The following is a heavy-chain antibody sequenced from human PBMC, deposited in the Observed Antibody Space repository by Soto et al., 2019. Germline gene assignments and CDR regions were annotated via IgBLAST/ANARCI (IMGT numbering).Heavy chain of an antibody. Sequence: QVQLVESGGGVVQPGRSLRLSCAASGFTFSHYAMHWVRQAPGKGLEWVALMSYDGSNEYYADSVKGRFTISRDNSTNTLYLQMNSLRAEDTAVYYCAKDGSHNFDYWGQGTLVTVS. D-gene: IGHD1-26*01. CDR1: GFTFSHYA. CDR3: AKDGSHNFDY. CDR2: MSYDGSNE. V-gene: IGHV3-30*18. J-gene: IGHJ4*02.